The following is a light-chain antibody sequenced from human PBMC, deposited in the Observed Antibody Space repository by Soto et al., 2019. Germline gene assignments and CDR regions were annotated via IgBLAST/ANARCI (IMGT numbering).Light chain of an antibody. CDR1: QSVGST. J-gene: IGKJ1*01. CDR2: GAS. V-gene: IGKV3-15*01. Sequence: EIVMTQSPATLSVSPGERATLSCRASQSVGSTLVWYQQKPGQAPRLLISGASTRAAGIPARFSGSGSGTEFTLTISSLQSEDFADYYCQQTYSAPRTFGQGTKVEVK. CDR3: QQTYSAPRT.